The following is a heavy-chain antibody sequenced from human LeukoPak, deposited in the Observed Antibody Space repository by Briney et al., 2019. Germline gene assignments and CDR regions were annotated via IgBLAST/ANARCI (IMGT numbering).Heavy chain of an antibody. V-gene: IGHV1-18*01. D-gene: IGHD3-22*01. CDR2: ISAYNGNT. CDR1: GYTFTSYG. Sequence: ASVKVSCKASGYTFTSYGISWVRQAPGQGLEWMGWISAYNGNTNYAQKLQGRVTMTTDTSTSTAYMELRSLRSDDTAVYYCARAEYYYDNSAYYYFDYWGQGTLVTVSS. CDR3: ARAEYYYDNSAYYYFDY. J-gene: IGHJ4*02.